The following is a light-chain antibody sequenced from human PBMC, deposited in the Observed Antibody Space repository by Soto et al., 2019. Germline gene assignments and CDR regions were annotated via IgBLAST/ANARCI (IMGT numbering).Light chain of an antibody. CDR3: LQDYNYPPT. Sequence: AIQMTQSPSSLSASVGDRVTITCRAGQGIRKVLGWYQQKPGKAPKLLIYAASSLQSGVPSRFSGSGSGTDFTLTISSLQPEDFATYYCLQDYNYPPTFGQGTKVEIK. V-gene: IGKV1-6*01. J-gene: IGKJ1*01. CDR2: AAS. CDR1: QGIRKV.